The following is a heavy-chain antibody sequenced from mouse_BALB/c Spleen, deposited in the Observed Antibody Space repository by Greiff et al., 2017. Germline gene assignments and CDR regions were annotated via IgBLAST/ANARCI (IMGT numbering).Heavy chain of an antibody. CDR1: GYSFTGYN. J-gene: IGHJ4*01. V-gene: IGHV1-39*01. Sequence: VHVKQSGPELEKPGASVKISCKASGYSFTGYNMNWVKQSNGKSLEWIGNIDPYYGGTSYNQKFKGKATLTVDKSSSTAYMQLKSLTSEDSAVYYCARGDYYGSRTGMDYWGQGTSVTVSS. CDR3: ARGDYYGSRTGMDY. CDR2: IDPYYGGT. D-gene: IGHD1-1*01.